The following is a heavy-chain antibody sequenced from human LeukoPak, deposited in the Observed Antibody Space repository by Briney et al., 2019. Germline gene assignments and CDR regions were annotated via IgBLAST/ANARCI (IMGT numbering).Heavy chain of an antibody. CDR3: ARAPRWAARRFRSYYFDY. D-gene: IGHD6-6*01. V-gene: IGHV3-7*01. CDR1: GFTFSSYW. Sequence: GGSLRLSCAASGFTFSSYWMSWVRQAPGKGLEWVANIKQDGSEKYYVDSVKGRFTISRDNAKNSLYLQMNSLRDEDTAVYYCARAPRWAARRFRSYYFDYWGQGTLVTVSS. J-gene: IGHJ4*02. CDR2: IKQDGSEK.